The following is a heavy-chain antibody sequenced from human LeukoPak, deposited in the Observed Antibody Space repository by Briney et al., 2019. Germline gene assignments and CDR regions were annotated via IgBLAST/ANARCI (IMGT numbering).Heavy chain of an antibody. CDR3: ARDLTGETSDY. Sequence: GASVKVSCKASGYTFTDYYMHWVRQAPGQGLEYMAWVNPKSGATYYAQKFQGRVTMTWDTSISTAYLELSSLRSDDTAVYYCARDLTGETSDYWSQGTLVTVSS. J-gene: IGHJ4*02. CDR1: GYTFTDYY. CDR2: VNPKSGAT. V-gene: IGHV1-2*02. D-gene: IGHD7-27*01.